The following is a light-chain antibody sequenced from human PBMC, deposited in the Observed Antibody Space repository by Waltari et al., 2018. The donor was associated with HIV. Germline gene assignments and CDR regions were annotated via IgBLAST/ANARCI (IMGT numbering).Light chain of an antibody. J-gene: IGKJ2*01. CDR1: QNIGNF. CDR2: LAS. Sequence: DIRMIQSPYTLSASIGERVTITCRASQNIGNFFAWYHQNPGKARKLLISLASSLEIGVPFRFSGICSVSDFTLTISGLQYDDFATYDCQQFETYYGFGQGTRLE. CDR3: QQFETYYG. V-gene: IGKV1-5*03.